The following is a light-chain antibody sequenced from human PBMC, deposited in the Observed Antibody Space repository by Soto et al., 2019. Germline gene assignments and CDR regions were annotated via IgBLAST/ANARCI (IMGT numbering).Light chain of an antibody. Sequence: SYELTQPPSVSVAPGQTARISCGGNNIGSKSVHWYQQKPGQAPVLVVYDDSDRPSGIPERFSGSNSGNTDTLTISRVEAGDEDDYFCQVWDGNTDHVVFGGGTKLTVL. V-gene: IGLV3-21*02. J-gene: IGLJ2*01. CDR1: NIGSKS. CDR2: DDS. CDR3: QVWDGNTDHVV.